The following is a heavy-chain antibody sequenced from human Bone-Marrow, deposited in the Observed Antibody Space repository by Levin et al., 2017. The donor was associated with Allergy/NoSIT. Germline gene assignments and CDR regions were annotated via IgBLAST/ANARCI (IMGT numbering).Heavy chain of an antibody. J-gene: IGHJ5*02. CDR1: GFTFSDYG. CDR2: ISSSGSDI. Sequence: KTGGSLRLSCAASGFTFSDYGMNWVRQAPGKGLEWVSSISSSGSDIYYTDSVKGRVTISRDNAKNSLYLQMNSLRVEDTAIYYCARIGGVFDFWSAENWFDRWGQGTLVTVSS. CDR3: ARIGGVFDFWSAENWFDR. V-gene: IGHV3-21*01. D-gene: IGHD3-3*01.